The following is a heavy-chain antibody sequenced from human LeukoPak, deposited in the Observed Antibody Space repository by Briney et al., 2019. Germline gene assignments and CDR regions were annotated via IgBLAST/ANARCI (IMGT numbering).Heavy chain of an antibody. CDR1: GFTFSSYA. Sequence: GGSLRLSCAASGFTFSSYAMSWVRQAPGKGLEWVSAISGSGGSTYYADSVKGRFTTSRDNSKNTLYLQMNSLRAEDTAVYYCAKDGYYCDSSGYYSDYWGQGTLVTVSS. V-gene: IGHV3-23*01. CDR2: ISGSGGST. D-gene: IGHD3-22*01. J-gene: IGHJ4*02. CDR3: AKDGYYCDSSGYYSDY.